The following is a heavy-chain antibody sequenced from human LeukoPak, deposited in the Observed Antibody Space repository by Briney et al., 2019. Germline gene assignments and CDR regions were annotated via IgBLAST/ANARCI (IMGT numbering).Heavy chain of an antibody. CDR1: GLTFGTSA. CDR2: VSFDGSNE. CDR3: VRGGGYTLFS. Sequence: GGSLTLSCAVSGLTFGTSAMQWARQAPGKGLEWVAVVSFDGSNEKYADSVGGRFTISRDNSKKMLYLQMNSLSREHTAVYYCVRGGGYTLFSCGQGTLGTVSS. J-gene: IGHJ5*02. D-gene: IGHD3-10*02. V-gene: IGHV3-30-3*01.